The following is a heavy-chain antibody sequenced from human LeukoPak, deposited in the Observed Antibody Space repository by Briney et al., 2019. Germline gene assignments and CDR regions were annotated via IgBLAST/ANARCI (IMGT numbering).Heavy chain of an antibody. CDR1: GFTFSDYY. CDR2: ISSSGSTI. J-gene: IGHJ3*02. D-gene: IGHD3-10*01. CDR3: AREFITMVRGVTPLDTDAFDI. V-gene: IGHV3-11*01. Sequence: PGGSLRLSCAASGFTFSDYYMSWIRQAPGKGLEWVSYISSSGSTIYYADSVKGRFTISRDNAKNSLYPQMNSLRAEDTAVYYCAREFITMVRGVTPLDTDAFDIWGQGTMVTVSS.